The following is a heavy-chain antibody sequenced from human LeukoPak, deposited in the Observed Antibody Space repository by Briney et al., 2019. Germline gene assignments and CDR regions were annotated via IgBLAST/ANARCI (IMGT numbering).Heavy chain of an antibody. CDR1: GGSISSSPYY. CDR2: INHSGST. Sequence: SETLSLTCTVSGGSISSSPYYWSWIRQPPGKGLEWIGEINHSGSTNYNPSLKSRVTISVDTSENQFSLKLSSVTAADTAVYYCARGDSSGYYYDAFDIWGQGTMVTVSS. D-gene: IGHD3-22*01. V-gene: IGHV4-39*07. CDR3: ARGDSSGYYYDAFDI. J-gene: IGHJ3*02.